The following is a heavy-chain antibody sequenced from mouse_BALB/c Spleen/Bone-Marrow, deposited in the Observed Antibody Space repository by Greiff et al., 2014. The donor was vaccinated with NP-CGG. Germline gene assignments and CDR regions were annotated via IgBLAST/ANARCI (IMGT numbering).Heavy chain of an antibody. J-gene: IGHJ4*01. CDR1: GFTFSSYA. Sequence: EVHLVESGGGLVKPGGSLKLSCAASGFTFSSYAMSWVRQTPEKRLEWVASISSGGSTHYPDSVKGRFTISRDNARNILYLQMSSLRSEDTAMYYCASLYFYGSSYYTMDYWGQGTSVTVSS. V-gene: IGHV5-6-5*01. D-gene: IGHD1-1*01. CDR3: ASLYFYGSSYYTMDY. CDR2: ISSGGST.